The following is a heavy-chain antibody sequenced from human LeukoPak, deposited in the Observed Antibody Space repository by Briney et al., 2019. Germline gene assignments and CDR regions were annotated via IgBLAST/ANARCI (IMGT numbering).Heavy chain of an antibody. CDR3: AKVAKGNIVVVTALDY. Sequence: PGGSLRLSCAASGFTFSSYALNWVRQAPGKGLEWVSAISGSGGSTYYADSVKGRFTISRDNSKNTLYLQMNSLGPEDTAMYYCAKVAKGNIVVVTALDYWGPGTLVTVSS. D-gene: IGHD2-21*02. CDR1: GFTFSSYA. V-gene: IGHV3-23*01. J-gene: IGHJ4*02. CDR2: ISGSGGST.